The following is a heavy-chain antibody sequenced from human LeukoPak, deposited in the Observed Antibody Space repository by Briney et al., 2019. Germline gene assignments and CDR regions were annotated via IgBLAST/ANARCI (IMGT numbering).Heavy chain of an antibody. CDR2: INHSGST. CDR3: ARAGTYYDILTGPPHTNWFDP. J-gene: IGHJ5*02. CDR1: GGSFSGYY. V-gene: IGHV4-34*01. Sequence: SETLSLTCAVYGGSFSGYYWSWIRQPPGKGLEWIGEINHSGSTNYNPSLKSRVTISVDTSKNQFSLKLSSVTAADTAVYYCARAGTYYDILTGPPHTNWFDPWGQGTLVTVSS. D-gene: IGHD3-9*01.